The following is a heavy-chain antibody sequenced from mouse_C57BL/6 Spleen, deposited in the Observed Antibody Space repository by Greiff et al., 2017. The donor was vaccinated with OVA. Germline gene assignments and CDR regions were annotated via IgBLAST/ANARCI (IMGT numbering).Heavy chain of an antibody. CDR3: AREDLYEYDGAWFAY. D-gene: IGHD2-4*01. J-gene: IGHJ3*01. CDR1: GYTFTDYY. Sequence: QVQLQQSGAELVRPGASVKLSCKASGYTFTDYYINWVKQRPGQGLEWIARIYPGSGNTYYNEKFKGKATLTAEKSSSTAYMQLSSLTSEDSAVYFCAREDLYEYDGAWFAYWGQGTLVTVSA. V-gene: IGHV1-76*01. CDR2: IYPGSGNT.